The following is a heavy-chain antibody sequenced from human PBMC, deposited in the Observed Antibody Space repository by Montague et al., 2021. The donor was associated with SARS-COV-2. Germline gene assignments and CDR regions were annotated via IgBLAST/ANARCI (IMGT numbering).Heavy chain of an antibody. CDR3: ARSYGTTVVTRAFDY. CDR1: GFSLSTSGMC. CDR2: IDWVDDK. V-gene: IGHV2-70*01. Sequence: PALVKPTQTLTLTCTFSGFSLSTSGMCVSWIRQPPGKALEWLTLIDWVDDKYYSTSLKTRLTISKDTSKNQVVLTMTNMDPVDTATYYCARSYGTTVVTRAFDYWGQGTLVTVSS. J-gene: IGHJ4*02. D-gene: IGHD4-23*01.